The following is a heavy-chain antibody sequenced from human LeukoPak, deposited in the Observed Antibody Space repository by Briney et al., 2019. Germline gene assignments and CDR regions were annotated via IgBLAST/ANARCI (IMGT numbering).Heavy chain of an antibody. V-gene: IGHV1-8*01. CDR2: MNPNSGNT. CDR1: GYTFTSYD. D-gene: IGHD2/OR15-2a*01. Sequence: GASVKVSCKASGYTFTSYDINWVRQATGQGLEWMGWMNPNSGNTGYAQRFQGRVTMTRNTSISTAYMELSGLRSEDTAVYYCARDQGILYQTFSFDYWGQGTLVTVSS. J-gene: IGHJ4*02. CDR3: ARDQGILYQTFSFDY.